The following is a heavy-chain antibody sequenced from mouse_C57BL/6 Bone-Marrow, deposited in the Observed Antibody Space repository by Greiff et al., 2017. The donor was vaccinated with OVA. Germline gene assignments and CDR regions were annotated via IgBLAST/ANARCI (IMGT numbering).Heavy chain of an antibody. V-gene: IGHV1-55*01. J-gene: IGHJ4*01. CDR3: ARVGYGKKAYYAMDY. CDR2: IYPGSGST. D-gene: IGHD2-1*01. CDR1: GYTFTSYW. Sequence: QVQLQQPGAELVKPGASVKMSCKASGYTFTSYWITWVKQRPGQGLEWIGDIYPGSGSTNYNEKFKSKATLTVDTSSSTAYMQLSSLTSEDSAVYYCARVGYGKKAYYAMDYWGQGTSVTVSS.